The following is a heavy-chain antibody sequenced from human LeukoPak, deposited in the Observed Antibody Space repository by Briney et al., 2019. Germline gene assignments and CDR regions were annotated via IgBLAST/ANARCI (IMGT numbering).Heavy chain of an antibody. Sequence: PGGSLRLSCAASGFNFSGYSMNSVRQAPGKGLEWVSYISTSSRTIYYADSVKGRFTISRDNAKNSLFLQMNSLRAEDTAVYYCARDGYDFWSDYPTTLDYWGQGTLVTVSS. CDR1: GFNFSGYS. CDR2: ISTSSRTI. J-gene: IGHJ4*02. V-gene: IGHV3-48*01. CDR3: ARDGYDFWSDYPTTLDY. D-gene: IGHD3-3*01.